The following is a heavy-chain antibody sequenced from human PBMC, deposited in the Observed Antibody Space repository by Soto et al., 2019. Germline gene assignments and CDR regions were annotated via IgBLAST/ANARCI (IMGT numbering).Heavy chain of an antibody. CDR3: ARGYYYGSGELMRGLDY. V-gene: IGHV1-3*01. J-gene: IGHJ4*02. Sequence: GASVKVSCKASGYTFTSYAMHWVRQAPGQRLEWMGWINAGNGNTKYSQKFQGRVTITRDTSASTAYMELSSLRSEDTAVYYCARGYYYGSGELMRGLDYWGQGTLVTAPQ. CDR1: GYTFTSYA. D-gene: IGHD3-10*01. CDR2: INAGNGNT.